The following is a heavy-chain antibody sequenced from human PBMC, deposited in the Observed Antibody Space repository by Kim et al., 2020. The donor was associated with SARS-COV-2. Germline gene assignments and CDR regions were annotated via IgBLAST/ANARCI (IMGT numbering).Heavy chain of an antibody. V-gene: IGHV3-23*01. CDR1: GFTFSSYG. Sequence: GGSLRLSCAASGFTFSSYGMSWVRQAPGKGLEWVSAISDSGDVTSSADSVEGRFTISRDNFKNTLFLQMNSLRAEDTAVYYCARRGGSGYFNFEYWGQGTVVSVS. J-gene: IGHJ4*02. D-gene: IGHD3-22*01. CDR3: ARRGGSGYFNFEY. CDR2: ISDSGDVT.